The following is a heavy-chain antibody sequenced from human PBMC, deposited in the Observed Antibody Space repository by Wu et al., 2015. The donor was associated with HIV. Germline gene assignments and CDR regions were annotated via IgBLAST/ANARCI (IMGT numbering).Heavy chain of an antibody. CDR3: ATTNRDQLLSHGRTTGGLLAFDI. CDR1: GGTLSRNA. J-gene: IGHJ3*02. V-gene: IGHV1-69*12. CDR2: IIPFFGIA. D-gene: IGHD2-2*01. Sequence: QVHLVQSEAEVKKPGSSVKVSCKASGGTLSRNAIAWVRPAPGEGLEWMGGIIPFFGIANYAQKFQGRVTITADDSTSTAYMQLNSLRSEDTALFYCATTNRDQLLSHGRTTGGLLAFDIWGQGTVVTVSS.